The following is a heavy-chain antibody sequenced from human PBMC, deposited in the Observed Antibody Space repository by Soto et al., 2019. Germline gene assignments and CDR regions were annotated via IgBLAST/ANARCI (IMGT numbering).Heavy chain of an antibody. CDR2: IYYSGST. V-gene: IGHV4-39*01. Sequence: LQLQESGPGLVKPSETLSLTCTVSGGSISSSSYYWGWIRQPPGKGLEWIGSIYYSGSTYYNPSLKSRVTISVDTSKNQFSLRLSSVTAADTAVYYCARHDGAYYFDYWGQGTLVTVSS. D-gene: IGHD4-17*01. J-gene: IGHJ4*02. CDR3: ARHDGAYYFDY. CDR1: GGSISSSSYY.